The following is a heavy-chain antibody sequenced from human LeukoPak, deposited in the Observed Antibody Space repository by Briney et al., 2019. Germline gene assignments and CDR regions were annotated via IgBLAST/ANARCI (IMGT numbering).Heavy chain of an antibody. Sequence: GASVKVSCKASGYTFTSYGISWVRQAPGQGREWMGWSSAYNGNTNYAQKLQGRVTMTTDTSTSTAYMELRSLRSDDTAVYYCARDKNRGGYDYPPLVWGQGTLVTVSS. D-gene: IGHD5-12*01. J-gene: IGHJ4*02. CDR3: ARDKNRGGYDYPPLV. CDR2: SSAYNGNT. V-gene: IGHV1-18*01. CDR1: GYTFTSYG.